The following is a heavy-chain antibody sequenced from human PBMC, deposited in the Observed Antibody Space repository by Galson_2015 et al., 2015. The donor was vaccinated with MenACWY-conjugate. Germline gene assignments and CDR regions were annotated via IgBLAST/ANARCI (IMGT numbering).Heavy chain of an antibody. Sequence: SLRLSCAASGFTFSSYSMSWVRQAPGKGLEWVSYISSSSTIYYADSVKGRFTISRDNAKNSLSLQMNSLRAEDTAVYYCAREGQPGSYYYYMDVWGRGTTVTVSS. V-gene: IGHV3-48*01. CDR2: ISSSSTI. J-gene: IGHJ6*03. D-gene: IGHD3-10*01. CDR3: AREGQPGSYYYYMDV. CDR1: GFTFSSYS.